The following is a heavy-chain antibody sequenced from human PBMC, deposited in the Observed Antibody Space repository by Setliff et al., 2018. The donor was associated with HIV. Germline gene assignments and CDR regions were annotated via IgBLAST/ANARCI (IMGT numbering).Heavy chain of an antibody. CDR3: TTDEWN. D-gene: IGHD3-3*01. Sequence: KPGGSLRLSCATSGFNFNEAWMSWVRQAPGKGLECVGRIKSKKDGGTTHYTAPVKGRSTISRDDSKNMVFLEMNSLQTDDTAVYYCTTDEWNWGQGTLVTVSS. CDR1: GFNFNEAW. J-gene: IGHJ4*02. V-gene: IGHV3-15*01. CDR2: IKSKKDGGTT.